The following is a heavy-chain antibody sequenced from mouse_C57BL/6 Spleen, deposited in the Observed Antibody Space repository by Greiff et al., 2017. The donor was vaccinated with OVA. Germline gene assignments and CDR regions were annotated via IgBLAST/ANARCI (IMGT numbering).Heavy chain of an antibody. D-gene: IGHD4-1*01. CDR1: GYTFTSYW. J-gene: IGHJ1*03. Sequence: QVQLQQPGAELVKPGASVKLSCKASGYTFTSYWMTWVKQRPGQGLEWIGMIHPNSGSTNYNEKFKSKATLTVDTSSSTAYMQLSSLTSEDSAVYYCARSAGTMAWYFDVWGTGTTVTVSS. V-gene: IGHV1-64*01. CDR3: ARSAGTMAWYFDV. CDR2: IHPNSGST.